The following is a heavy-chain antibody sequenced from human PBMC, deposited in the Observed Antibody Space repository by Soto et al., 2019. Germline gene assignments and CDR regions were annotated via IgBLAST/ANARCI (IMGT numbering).Heavy chain of an antibody. J-gene: IGHJ3*02. V-gene: IGHV3-48*01. Sequence: EVQLVESGGGLVQPGGSLRLSCAASAFTFSSYNMNWVRQAPGKGLEWVAYISSSSSTIYYADCVKGRFTISRDNAKNSLYLQMNSLRAEDTAVYYGARSEQWLVSAFDIWGQGTKVTVSS. CDR3: ARSEQWLVSAFDI. CDR2: ISSSSSTI. D-gene: IGHD6-19*01. CDR1: AFTFSSYN.